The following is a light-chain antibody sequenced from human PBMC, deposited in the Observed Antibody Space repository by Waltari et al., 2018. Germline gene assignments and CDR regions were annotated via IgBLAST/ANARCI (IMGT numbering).Light chain of an antibody. Sequence: STLSASVGDRVTITCRASQSISSWLAWYQQKPGKAPKLLIYKASSLETGVPSRFSGSGSGTEFTLTISSLQPDDFATYYCQQYLTYPLTFGGGTKVEIK. CDR1: QSISSW. CDR3: QQYLTYPLT. V-gene: IGKV1-5*03. J-gene: IGKJ4*01. CDR2: KAS.